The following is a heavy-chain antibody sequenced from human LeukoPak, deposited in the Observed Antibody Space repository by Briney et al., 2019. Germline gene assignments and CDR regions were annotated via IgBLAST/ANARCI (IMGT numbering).Heavy chain of an antibody. Sequence: PGGPLRLSCVASGFPFSSYWMTWLPQAPAKGLEWVANIKHDGSKKSYVDSVKGRFTISRDNAKNSLYLQMNSLRAEDTAIYYCTRVGYIDEGIDYWGQGTLVTVSS. J-gene: IGHJ4*02. CDR2: IKHDGSKK. D-gene: IGHD5-24*01. CDR1: GFPFSSYW. CDR3: TRVGYIDEGIDY. V-gene: IGHV3-7*04.